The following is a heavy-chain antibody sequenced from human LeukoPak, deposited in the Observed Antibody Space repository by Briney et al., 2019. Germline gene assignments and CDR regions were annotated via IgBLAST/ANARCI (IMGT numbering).Heavy chain of an antibody. CDR2: IYTSGST. CDR1: GGSISSYY. D-gene: IGHD3-3*01. CDR3: ARLVYDFWSGYYSYYYYYMDV. J-gene: IGHJ6*03. Sequence: PSETLSLTCTVSGGSISSYYWSWIRQRPGKGLEWIGYIYTSGSTNYNPSLKSRVTISVDTSKNQFSLKLSSVTAADTAVYYCARLVYDFWSGYYSYYYYYMDVWGKGTTVTVSS. V-gene: IGHV4-4*09.